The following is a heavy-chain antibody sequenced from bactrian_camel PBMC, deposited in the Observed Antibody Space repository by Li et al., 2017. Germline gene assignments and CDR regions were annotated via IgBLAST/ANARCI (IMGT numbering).Heavy chain of an antibody. Sequence: VQLVESGGGPVQAGGSLRLSCISAKPTYANNFCMGWFRQAPGKEHEGIAAADSERRTSYADSVKGRFAISQDNAKNTVYLQMNNLKPDDTAVYHCAQESTRATSLSIRGPCYWGGTQVTVS. CDR1: KPTYANNF. CDR2: ADSERRT. D-gene: IGHD4*01. J-gene: IGHJ4*01. V-gene: IGHV3S56*01.